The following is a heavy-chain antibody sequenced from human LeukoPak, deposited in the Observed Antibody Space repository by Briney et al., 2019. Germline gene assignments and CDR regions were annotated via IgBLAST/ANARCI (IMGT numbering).Heavy chain of an antibody. D-gene: IGHD5-24*01. CDR3: ARVRYGGYNGGYFDY. J-gene: IGHJ4*02. V-gene: IGHV1-46*01. Sequence: GASVKVSCKASGYTFTSYYMHWVRQAPGQGLEWMGIINPSGGSTSYAQKFQGRVTMTRDTSTSTVYMELSSLRSEDTAVYYCARVRYGGYNGGYFDYWGQGTLVTVSS. CDR1: GYTFTSYY. CDR2: INPSGGST.